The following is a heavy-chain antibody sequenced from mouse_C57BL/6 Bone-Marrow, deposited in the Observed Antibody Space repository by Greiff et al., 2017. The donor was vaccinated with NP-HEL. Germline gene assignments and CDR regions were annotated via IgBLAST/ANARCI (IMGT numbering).Heavy chain of an antibody. CDR1: GYTFTSYG. V-gene: IGHV1-81*01. Sequence: VKLVESGAELARPGASVKLSCKASGYTFTSYGISWVKQRTGQGLEWIGEIYPRSGNTYYNEKFKGKATLTADKSSSTAYMELRSLTSEDSAVYFCARARWLLQYFDVWGTGTTVTVSS. CDR3: ARARWLLQYFDV. J-gene: IGHJ1*03. D-gene: IGHD2-3*01. CDR2: IYPRSGNT.